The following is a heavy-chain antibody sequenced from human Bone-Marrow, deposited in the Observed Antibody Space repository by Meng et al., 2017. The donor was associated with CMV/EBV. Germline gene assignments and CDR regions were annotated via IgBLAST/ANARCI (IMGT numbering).Heavy chain of an antibody. CDR2: IQYSGXX. CDR1: GGSISRGGYY. J-gene: IGHJ4*02. CDR3: ARVGHYYGLDY. V-gene: IGHV4-31*03. Sequence: VQLQXXGPGRXXPSQTXXXXCTVSGGSISRGGYYWSXVRXHPGKGLXXXGYIQYSGXXYYNPXXXSRVXXXXXXXXXQFSXKXXXVTXXDTAXXXXARVGHYYGLDYWGQGTLVTVSS. D-gene: IGHD3-10*01.